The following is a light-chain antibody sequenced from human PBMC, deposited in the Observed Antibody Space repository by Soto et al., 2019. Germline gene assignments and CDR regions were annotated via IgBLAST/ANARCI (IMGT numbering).Light chain of an antibody. CDR1: SSNIENNY. CDR2: ETD. Sequence: QSVLTQPPLVSATPGQDVAISCSGSSSNIENNYVSWYQQLPGTAPKLLIFETDKRPSGIPDRFSGSKSRMSATLGITGLQTGDEADYYCGSWDSSLRVVLFGGGTKLTVL. V-gene: IGLV1-51*02. CDR3: GSWDSSLRVVL. J-gene: IGLJ2*01.